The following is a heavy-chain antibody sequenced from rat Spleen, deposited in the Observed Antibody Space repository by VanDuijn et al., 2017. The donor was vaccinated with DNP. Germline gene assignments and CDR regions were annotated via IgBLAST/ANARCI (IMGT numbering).Heavy chain of an antibody. V-gene: IGHV5S11*01. CDR1: GFTFSNYY. Sequence: EVKLVESGGGLVQPGRSLKLSCAASGFTFSNYYMAWVRQAPKKVLEWVATISPSGRRPDYSESVKGRFTISRDNAKSTLYLQMDSLRSEETATYYCTRVQLDYFAMDAWGQGTSVTVSS. CDR2: ISPSGRRP. D-gene: IGHD4-2*01. CDR3: TRVQLDYFAMDA. J-gene: IGHJ4*01.